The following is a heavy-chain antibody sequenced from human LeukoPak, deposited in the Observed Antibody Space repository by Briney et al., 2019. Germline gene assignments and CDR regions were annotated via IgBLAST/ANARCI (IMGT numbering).Heavy chain of an antibody. CDR1: GLTFGDHA. CDR2: IRSKPYGGTT. J-gene: IGHJ4*02. D-gene: IGHD6-13*01. V-gene: IGHV3-49*04. CDR3: TRMYSESSSWALDY. Sequence: PGGSLRLSCTTSGLTFGDHAMSWVRQAPGKGLEWVGFIRSKPYGGTTEYAASMKGRFSISRDDSKSIAYLQMNSLKTEDTAVYYCTRMYSESSSWALDYWGQGTLVTVSS.